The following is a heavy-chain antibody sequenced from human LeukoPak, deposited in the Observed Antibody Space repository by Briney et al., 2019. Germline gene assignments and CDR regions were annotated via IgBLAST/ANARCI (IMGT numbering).Heavy chain of an antibody. Sequence: ASVKGSCKASGGTFSSYAINWVRQAPGQGLEWMGGIIPMFGTANYAQRFQGRVTITTDESTSTAYMELSSLRSEDTAVYYCAREGDYGGIGGYWGQGTLVTVSS. J-gene: IGHJ4*02. D-gene: IGHD4-23*01. CDR1: GGTFSSYA. V-gene: IGHV1-69*05. CDR3: AREGDYGGIGGY. CDR2: IIPMFGTA.